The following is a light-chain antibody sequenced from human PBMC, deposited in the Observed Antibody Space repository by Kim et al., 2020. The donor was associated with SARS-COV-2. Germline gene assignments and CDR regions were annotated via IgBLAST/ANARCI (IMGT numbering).Light chain of an antibody. Sequence: SVSPWERATLSCRASQSVSSYLAWYQQKPGQAPRLLIYDASKRATGIPARFSGSGSGTDFTLTISSLEPEDFAVYYCQQRSNWQYTFGQGTKLEI. CDR1: QSVSSY. CDR3: QQRSNWQYT. CDR2: DAS. J-gene: IGKJ2*01. V-gene: IGKV3-11*01.